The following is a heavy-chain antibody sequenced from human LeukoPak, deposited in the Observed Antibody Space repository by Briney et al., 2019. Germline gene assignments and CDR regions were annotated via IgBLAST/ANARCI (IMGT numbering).Heavy chain of an antibody. V-gene: IGHV4-4*07. J-gene: IGHJ4*02. CDR3: ARVGKTAMVKGGYYFDY. Sequence: PSETLSLTWTVSGGSISSYYWSWIRQPAGKGLEWIGRIYTSGSTNYNPSLKSRVTMSVDTSKNQFSLKLSSVTAADTAVYYCARVGKTAMVKGGYYFDYWGQGTLVTVSS. D-gene: IGHD5-18*01. CDR1: GGSISSYY. CDR2: IYTSGST.